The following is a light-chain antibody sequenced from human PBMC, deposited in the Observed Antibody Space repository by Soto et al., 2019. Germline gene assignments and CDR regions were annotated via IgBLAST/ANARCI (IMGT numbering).Light chain of an antibody. J-gene: IGKJ2*01. CDR3: QQSESYPYT. CDR2: AAS. CDR1: QSITNY. V-gene: IGKV1-39*01. Sequence: DIQMTQSPSSLSLSVGDRVTITCRASQSITNYLNWYQQKPGKAPKRLVYAASSLQSGVPSRFSGNGSGTDFTLTISSLQPEDFASYYCQQSESYPYTFGQGTKLEIK.